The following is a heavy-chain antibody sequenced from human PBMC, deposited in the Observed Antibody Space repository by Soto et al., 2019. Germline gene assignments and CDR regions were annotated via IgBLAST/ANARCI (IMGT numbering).Heavy chain of an antibody. CDR3: ARESYSNSFDP. D-gene: IGHD4-4*01. Sequence: ASVKVSCKVSGYTLTELSMHWVRQAPGKGLEWMGGFDPEDGETIYAQKFQGWVTMTRDTSISTAYMELSRLRSDDTAVYYCARESYSNSFDPWGQGTLVTVSS. J-gene: IGHJ5*02. V-gene: IGHV1-24*01. CDR2: FDPEDGET. CDR1: GYTLTELS.